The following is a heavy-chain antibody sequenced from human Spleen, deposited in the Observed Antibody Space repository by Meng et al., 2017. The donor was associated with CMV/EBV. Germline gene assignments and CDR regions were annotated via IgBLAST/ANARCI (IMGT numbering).Heavy chain of an antibody. J-gene: IGHJ4*02. CDR2: IYYSGST. CDR3: ANYDFWSGYYKDY. CDR1: GGSISSSSYY. Sequence: SETLSLTCTVSGGSISSSSYYWGWIRQPPGKGLEWIGSIYYSGSTYYNPSLKSRVTTSVDTSKNQFSLKLSSVTAADTAVYYCANYDFWSGYYKDYWGQGTLVTVSS. V-gene: IGHV4-39*07. D-gene: IGHD3-3*01.